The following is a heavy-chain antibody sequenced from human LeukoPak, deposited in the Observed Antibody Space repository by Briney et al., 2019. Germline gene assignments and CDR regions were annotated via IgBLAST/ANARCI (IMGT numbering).Heavy chain of an antibody. CDR3: ARDVFSGSYSYYFDY. J-gene: IGHJ4*02. Sequence: PSETLSLTCTVSGGSISSYYWSWIRQPAGKGLEWIGRIYTSGSTNYNPSLKSRVTMSVDTSKNQFSLKLSSVTAADTAVYYCARDVFSGSYSYYFDYWGQGTLVTVSS. CDR2: IYTSGST. V-gene: IGHV4-4*07. D-gene: IGHD1-26*01. CDR1: GGSISSYY.